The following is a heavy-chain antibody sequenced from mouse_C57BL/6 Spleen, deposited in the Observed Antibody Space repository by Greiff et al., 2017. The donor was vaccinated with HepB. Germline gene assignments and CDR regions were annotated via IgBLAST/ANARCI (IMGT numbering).Heavy chain of an antibody. D-gene: IGHD1-1*01. V-gene: IGHV5-4*03. CDR3: ARKPPYGSSSYYFDY. Sequence: EVKLMESGGGLVKPGGSLKLSCAASGFTFSSYAMSWVRQTPEKRLEWVATISDGGSYTYYPDNVKGRFTISRDNAKNNLYLQMSHLKSEDTAMYYCARKPPYGSSSYYFDYWGQGTTLTVSS. J-gene: IGHJ2*01. CDR1: GFTFSSYA. CDR2: ISDGGSYT.